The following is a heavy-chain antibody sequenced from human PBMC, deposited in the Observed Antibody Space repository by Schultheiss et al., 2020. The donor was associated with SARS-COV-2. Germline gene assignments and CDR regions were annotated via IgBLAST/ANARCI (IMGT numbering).Heavy chain of an antibody. CDR2: IYTSGST. D-gene: IGHD6-13*01. V-gene: IGHV4-4*07. J-gene: IGHJ4*02. CDR3: ARGDGYTEPPSLDY. CDR1: GGSISSYY. Sequence: SETLSLTCTVSGGSISSYYWSWIRQPAGKGLEWIGRIYTSGSTNYNPSLKSRVTMSVDTSKNQFSLKLSSVTAADTAVYYCARGDGYTEPPSLDYWGQGTLVTVSS.